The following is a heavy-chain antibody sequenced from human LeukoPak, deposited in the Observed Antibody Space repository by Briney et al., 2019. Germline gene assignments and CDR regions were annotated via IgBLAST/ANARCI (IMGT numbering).Heavy chain of an antibody. V-gene: IGHV3-66*01. CDR1: GFSVSGYW. J-gene: IGHJ4*02. Sequence: GGSLRLSCAVSGFSVSGYWMTWVRQAPGKGLEWVSVIYSGGSTYYADSVKGRFTISRDNSKNTLYLQMNSLRAEDTAVYYCARGDGFDYWGQGTLVTVSS. CDR3: ARGDGFDY. CDR2: IYSGGST.